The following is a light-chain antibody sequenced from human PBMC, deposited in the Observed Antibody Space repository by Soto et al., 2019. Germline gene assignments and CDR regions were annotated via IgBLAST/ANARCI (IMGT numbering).Light chain of an antibody. CDR2: DNN. CDR3: ATWDYSLSDVV. Sequence: QSVLTQPPSVSAAPGQKVTISCSGSTSNIGNNYVSWYQQLPGTAPKLLIYDNNKRPSGIRDRFSGSKSGTSATLGITGLQTGDEADYYCATWDYSLSDVVFGGGTKLTVL. J-gene: IGLJ2*01. CDR1: TSNIGNNY. V-gene: IGLV1-51*01.